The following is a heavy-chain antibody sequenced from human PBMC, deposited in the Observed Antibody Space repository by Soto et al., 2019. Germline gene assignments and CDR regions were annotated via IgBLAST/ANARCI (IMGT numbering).Heavy chain of an antibody. V-gene: IGHV3-23*01. CDR2: ISGSGGST. D-gene: IGHD5-12*01. CDR1: GFTFSSYA. CDR3: AKDKDEWLRFWCSDY. Sequence: GGSLRLSCAASGFTFSSYAMSWVRQAPGKGLEWVSAISGSGGSTYYVDSVKGRFTISRDNSKNTLYLQMNSLRAEDTAVYYCAKDKDEWLRFWCSDYWGQGTLVTVSS. J-gene: IGHJ4*02.